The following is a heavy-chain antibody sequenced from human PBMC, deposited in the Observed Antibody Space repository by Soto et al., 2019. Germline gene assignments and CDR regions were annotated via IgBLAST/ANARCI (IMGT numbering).Heavy chain of an antibody. Sequence: QVQLVQSGAEVKKPGASVKVSCKASGYTFTSYGISWVRQAPGQGLEWMGWISAYNGNTNYAQKLQGRVTMTTDTSTSTAYMELRSRRSDDTAVYYWARDDCRGGSCYPEGLDYWGQGTLVTVSS. CDR3: ARDDCRGGSCYPEGLDY. J-gene: IGHJ4*02. D-gene: IGHD2-15*01. CDR1: GYTFTSYG. CDR2: ISAYNGNT. V-gene: IGHV1-18*01.